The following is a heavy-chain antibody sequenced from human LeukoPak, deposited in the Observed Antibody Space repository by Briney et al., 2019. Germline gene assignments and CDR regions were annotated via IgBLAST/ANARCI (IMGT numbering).Heavy chain of an antibody. D-gene: IGHD6-13*01. CDR2: ISGSGGST. V-gene: IGHV3-23*01. J-gene: IGHJ2*01. Sequence: GGPLRLSCAASGFTFSSYAMNWVRQAPGKGLEWVSAISGSGGSTYYADSVKGRFTISRDNSKNTLYLQMNSLRAEDTAIYYCAKSEGNWYFDLWGRGTLVTVSS. CDR3: AKSEGNWYFDL. CDR1: GFTFSSYA.